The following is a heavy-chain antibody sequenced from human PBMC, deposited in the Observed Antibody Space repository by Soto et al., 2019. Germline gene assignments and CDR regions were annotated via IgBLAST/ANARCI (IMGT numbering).Heavy chain of an antibody. D-gene: IGHD3-16*02. J-gene: IGHJ4*02. Sequence: GASVKVSCKASGYTFTSYAMHWVRQAPGQRLEWMGWINAGNGNTKYSQKFQGRVTITRDTSASTAYMELSSLRSEDTAVYYCARDFSYDYVWGSYRAPAYWGQGTLVTSPQ. V-gene: IGHV1-3*01. CDR3: ARDFSYDYVWGSYRAPAY. CDR2: INAGNGNT. CDR1: GYTFTSYA.